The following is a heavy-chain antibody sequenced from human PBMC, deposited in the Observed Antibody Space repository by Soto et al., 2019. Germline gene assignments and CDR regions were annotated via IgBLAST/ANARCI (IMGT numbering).Heavy chain of an antibody. V-gene: IGHV4-31*03. CDR1: GGSISSGGYY. CDR2: IYYSGST. Sequence: SETLSLTCTVSGGSISSGGYYWSWIRQHPGKGLEWIGYIYYSGSTYYNPSLKSRVTISVDTSKNQFSLKLSSVTAADTAVYYYAREPKPLGIQLWPPGYLDYWGQGTLVTVSS. D-gene: IGHD5-18*01. CDR3: AREPKPLGIQLWPPGYLDY. J-gene: IGHJ4*02.